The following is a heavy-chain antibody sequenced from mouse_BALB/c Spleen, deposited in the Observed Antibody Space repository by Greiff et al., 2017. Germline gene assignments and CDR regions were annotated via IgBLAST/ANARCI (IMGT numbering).Heavy chain of an antibody. CDR3: ARDTRGLPWFAY. V-gene: IGHV7-3*02. Sequence: EVQGVESGGGLVQPGGSLRLSCATSGFTFTDYYMSWVRQPPGKALEWLGFIRNKANGYTTEYSASVKGRFTISRDNSQSILYLQMNTLRAEDSATYYCARDTRGLPWFAYWGQGTLVTVSA. D-gene: IGHD3-1*01. CDR2: IRNKANGYTT. CDR1: GFTFTDYY. J-gene: IGHJ3*01.